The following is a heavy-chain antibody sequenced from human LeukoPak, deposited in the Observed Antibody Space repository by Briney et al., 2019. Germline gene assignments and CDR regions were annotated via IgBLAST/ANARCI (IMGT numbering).Heavy chain of an antibody. Sequence: SETLSLTCAGYGGSFSGYYWSWIRQPPGKGLEWIGEINYSGTTNYNPSLKSRVTISADTYKNLFSLSLSSVTAADTGVYYCARAPYCGGDCSRASDYWGQGSLVTVSS. J-gene: IGHJ4*02. CDR3: ARAPYCGGDCSRASDY. CDR2: INYSGTT. V-gene: IGHV4-34*01. D-gene: IGHD2-21*02. CDR1: GGSFSGYY.